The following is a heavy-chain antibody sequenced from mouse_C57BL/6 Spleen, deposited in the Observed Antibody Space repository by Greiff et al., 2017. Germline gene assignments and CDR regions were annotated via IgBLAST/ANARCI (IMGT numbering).Heavy chain of an antibody. Sequence: DVQLQESGPELVKPGASVKMSCKASGYTFTDYNMHWVKQSHGKSLEWIGYINPNNGGTSYNQKFKGKATLTVNKSSSTAYMELRSLTSEDSAVYYCARNYDYSYYFDYWGQGTTLTVSS. V-gene: IGHV1-22*01. J-gene: IGHJ2*01. D-gene: IGHD2-4*01. CDR3: ARNYDYSYYFDY. CDR2: INPNNGGT. CDR1: GYTFTDYN.